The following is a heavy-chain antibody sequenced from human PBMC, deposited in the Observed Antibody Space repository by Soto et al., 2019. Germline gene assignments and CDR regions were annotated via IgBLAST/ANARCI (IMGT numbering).Heavy chain of an antibody. CDR2: INPNSGGT. CDR3: ARDYATYDFLSGMDV. V-gene: IGHV1-2*04. J-gene: IGHJ6*02. Sequence: VASVKVSCKASGDTFTGYYMHWVRQAPGQGLEGMGWINPNSGGTNYAQKFQCCVTMTRDTSISTAYMELSRLRSDDTAVYYCARDYATYDFLSGMDVWGQGTKVTV. D-gene: IGHD3-3*01. CDR1: GDTFTGYY.